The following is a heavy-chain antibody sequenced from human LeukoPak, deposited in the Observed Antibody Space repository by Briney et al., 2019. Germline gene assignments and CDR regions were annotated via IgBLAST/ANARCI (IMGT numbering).Heavy chain of an antibody. J-gene: IGHJ6*03. CDR1: GCTFTSYG. Sequence: ASVKVSCKASGCTFTSYGISWVRQAPGQGLEWMGWISAYNGNTNYAQKFQGRVTITADESTSTAYMELSSLRSEDTAVYYCASEAVAGTGGEYYYYYYMDVWGKGTTVTISS. D-gene: IGHD6-19*01. CDR3: ASEAVAGTGGEYYYYYYMDV. V-gene: IGHV1-18*01. CDR2: ISAYNGNT.